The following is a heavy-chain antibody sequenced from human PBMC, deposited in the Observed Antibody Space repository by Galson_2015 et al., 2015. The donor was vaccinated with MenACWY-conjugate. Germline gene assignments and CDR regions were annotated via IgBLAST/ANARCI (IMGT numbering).Heavy chain of an antibody. D-gene: IGHD3-16*01. V-gene: IGHV3-30*18. J-gene: IGHJ4*02. CDR2: ISFDGSEK. Sequence: SLRLSCAASGFTFNNHGLHWARQAPGKGLEWVAGISFDGSEKFHADSVRGRFTISRDYSKSTLYLQMHSLRDEDTAVYYCAKSLTEGRTALITGFDSWGQGTLVTVSS. CDR1: GFTFNNHG. CDR3: AKSLTEGRTALITGFDS.